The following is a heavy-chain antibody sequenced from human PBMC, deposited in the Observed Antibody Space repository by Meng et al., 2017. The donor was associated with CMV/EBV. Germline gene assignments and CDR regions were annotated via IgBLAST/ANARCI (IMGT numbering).Heavy chain of an antibody. J-gene: IGHJ5*02. V-gene: IGHV3-74*01. CDR1: GFTFSSYW. CDR3: ARRVGWQQLAS. Sequence: GESLMISCAASGFTFSSYWMHWVRQAPGKGLVWVSRINSDGSSTSYADSVKGRFTISRDNAKNTLYLQMNSLRAEDMAVYYCARRVGWQQLASWGQGTLVTVSS. D-gene: IGHD6-13*01. CDR2: INSDGSST.